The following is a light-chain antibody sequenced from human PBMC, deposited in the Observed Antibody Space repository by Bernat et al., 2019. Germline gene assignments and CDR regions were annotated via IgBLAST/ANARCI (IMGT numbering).Light chain of an antibody. V-gene: IGKV1-39*01. CDR2: GAS. CDR3: QQTYSTPWT. Sequence: DIQMTQSPSSLSASVGDSVTVTCRASQGIRTYLNWYQQKPGKAPSLLIYGASFLQSGVPSRFSGGGSGTDFTLTISSLQPEDSAAYYCQQTYSTPWTFGQGTKVEIK. CDR1: QGIRTY. J-gene: IGKJ1*01.